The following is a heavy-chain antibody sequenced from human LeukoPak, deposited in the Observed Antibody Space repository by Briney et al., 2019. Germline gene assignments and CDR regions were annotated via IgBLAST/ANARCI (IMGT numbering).Heavy chain of an antibody. V-gene: IGHV3-11*01. CDR2: ISSSGSTI. CDR1: GFTFSDYY. CDR3: AREPRDFWSGMLDY. D-gene: IGHD3-3*01. Sequence: GGSLRLSYAASGFTFSDYYMSWIRQAPGKGLEWVSYISSSGSTIYYADSVKGRFTISRDNAKNSLYLQMNSLRAEDTAVYYCAREPRDFWSGMLDYWGQGTLVTVSS. J-gene: IGHJ4*02.